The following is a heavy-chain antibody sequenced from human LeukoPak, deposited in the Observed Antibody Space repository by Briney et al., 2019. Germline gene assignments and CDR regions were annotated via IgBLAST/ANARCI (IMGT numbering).Heavy chain of an antibody. CDR2: ISGSGGST. CDR3: ANDPRGRSIAARPDYFDY. V-gene: IGHV3-23*01. CDR1: GFTFSSYA. J-gene: IGHJ4*02. D-gene: IGHD6-6*01. Sequence: GGSLRLSCAASGFTFSSYAMSWVRQAPGKGLEWVSAISGSGGSTYYAGSVKGRFTISRDNSKNTLYLQMNSLRAEDTAVYYCANDPRGRSIAARPDYFDYWGQGTLVTVSS.